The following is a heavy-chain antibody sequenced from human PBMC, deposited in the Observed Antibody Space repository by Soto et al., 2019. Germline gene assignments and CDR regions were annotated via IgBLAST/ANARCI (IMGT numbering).Heavy chain of an antibody. CDR1: GGSISSNYYY. Sequence: QVPLQEPGPRLVEPSQTLSLTCTVSGGSISSNYYYWSWIRQSPGTGLEWIGHIYDSGNTYSNPSLKSRVTISIDMSRNQFSLKLSSVTAADTAVYYCARGPNGDKVDYWGQGTLVTVSS. J-gene: IGHJ4*02. V-gene: IGHV4-30-4*01. CDR2: IYDSGNT. CDR3: ARGPNGDKVDY. D-gene: IGHD7-27*01.